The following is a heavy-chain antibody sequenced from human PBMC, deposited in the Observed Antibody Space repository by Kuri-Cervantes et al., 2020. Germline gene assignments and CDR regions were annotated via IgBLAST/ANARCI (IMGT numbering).Heavy chain of an antibody. J-gene: IGHJ6*03. CDR2: IGTAGDT. D-gene: IGHD2-2*01. V-gene: IGHV3-13*01. CDR3: ARGASTSGGIYYYYYYMDV. Sequence: GGSLRLSCAASGFTFSSYDMHWVRQATGKGLEWVSAIGTAGDTYYPGSVKGRFTISRDNAKNSLYLQMNSLRAEDTAVYYCARGASTSGGIYYYYYYMDVWGKGTTVTVSS. CDR1: GFTFSSYD.